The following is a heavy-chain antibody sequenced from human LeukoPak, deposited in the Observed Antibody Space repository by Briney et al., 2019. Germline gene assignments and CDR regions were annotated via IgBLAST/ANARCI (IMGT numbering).Heavy chain of an antibody. Sequence: PGGSLRLSCAASGFTFSSYWMSWVRQAPGKGLEWVANIKEDGSEKYYVDSVKGRFTISGDNAKNSLYLQMNSLRADDTAVYYCAREWPDWGFPYWGQGTLVTVSS. J-gene: IGHJ4*02. CDR3: AREWPDWGFPY. CDR1: GFTFSSYW. D-gene: IGHD7-27*01. V-gene: IGHV3-7*01. CDR2: IKEDGSEK.